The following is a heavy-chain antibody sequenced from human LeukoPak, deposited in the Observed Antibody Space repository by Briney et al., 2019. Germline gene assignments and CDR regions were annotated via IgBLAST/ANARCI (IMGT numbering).Heavy chain of an antibody. V-gene: IGHV3-23*01. J-gene: IGHJ4*02. CDR2: IAAGGGGI. CDR1: GFTFNTYA. CDR3: ARMRYSGSPGSDY. Sequence: GGSLRLSCAGSGFTFNTYAMAWVRQAPGRGLEWVSVIAAGGGGIQYADSVKGRFTISRDNSKNLVYLQMDSLRADDTALYYCARMRYSGSPGSDYWGQGTLVTVSS. D-gene: IGHD1-26*01.